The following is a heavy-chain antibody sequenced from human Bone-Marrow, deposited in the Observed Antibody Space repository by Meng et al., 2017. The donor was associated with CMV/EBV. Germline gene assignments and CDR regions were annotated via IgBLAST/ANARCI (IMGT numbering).Heavy chain of an antibody. V-gene: IGHV3-23*03. CDR3: AKWVGYYYDSSGYLDY. CDR1: GFTFSSYA. D-gene: IGHD3-22*01. Sequence: GGSLRLSCAASGFTFSSYAMSWVRQAPGKGLEWVSVIYSGGSSTYYADSVKGRFTISRDNSKNTLYLQMNSLRAEDTAVYYCAKWVGYYYDSSGYLDYWGQGTRVTFSS. CDR2: IYSGGSST. J-gene: IGHJ4*02.